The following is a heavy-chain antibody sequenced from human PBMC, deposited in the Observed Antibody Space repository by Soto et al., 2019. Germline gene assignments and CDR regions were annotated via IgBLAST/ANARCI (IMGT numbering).Heavy chain of an antibody. Sequence: QVQLQQWGAGLLKPSETLSLTCAVYGGSFSGYYWSWIRQPPGKGLEWIGEINHSGSTNYNPSLKSRFIISVDTSKNQFVLKLSSVSAADTAVYYCARGYCSGGSCYAPLGNWGQGTLVTVSS. CDR3: ARGYCSGGSCYAPLGN. CDR2: INHSGST. V-gene: IGHV4-34*01. CDR1: GGSFSGYY. D-gene: IGHD2-15*01. J-gene: IGHJ4*02.